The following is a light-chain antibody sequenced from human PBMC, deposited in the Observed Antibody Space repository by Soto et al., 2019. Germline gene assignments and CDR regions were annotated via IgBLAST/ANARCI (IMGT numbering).Light chain of an antibody. CDR3: QQCNAYPLT. CDR1: QGISDY. V-gene: IGKV1-9*01. J-gene: IGKJ4*01. CDR2: GAS. Sequence: DIQLTQSPSFLSSSVGDRVTISCRASQGISDYLAWYQQKPGKAPKLLIYGASTLQSGVPSRFSGSASGTEFTLTISSLQPEDFATYFCQQCNAYPLTFGGGTKLEIK.